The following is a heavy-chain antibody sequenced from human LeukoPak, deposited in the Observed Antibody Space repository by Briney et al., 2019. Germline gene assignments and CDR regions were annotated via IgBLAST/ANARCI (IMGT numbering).Heavy chain of an antibody. CDR1: GYTFTSYY. D-gene: IGHD3-9*01. J-gene: IGHJ4*02. V-gene: IGHV1-2*02. CDR3: ARGGKLRYFDWSKSSSDY. Sequence: GASVKVSCKASGYTFTSYYMHWVRQAPGQGLEWMGWINPNSGGTNYAQKFQGRVTMTRDTSISTAYMELSRLRSDETAVYYCARGGKLRYFDWSKSSSDYWGQGTLVTVSS. CDR2: INPNSGGT.